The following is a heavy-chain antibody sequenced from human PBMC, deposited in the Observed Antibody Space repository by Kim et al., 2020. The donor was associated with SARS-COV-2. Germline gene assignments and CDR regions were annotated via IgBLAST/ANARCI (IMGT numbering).Heavy chain of an antibody. D-gene: IGHD2-21*02. CDR2: IIPILGIA. Sequence: SVKVSCKASGGTFSSYAISWVRQAPGQGLEWMGRIIPILGIANYAQKFQGRVTITADKSTSTAYMELSSLRSEDTAVYYCAKAGDSNSYWYFDLWGRGTLVTVSS. V-gene: IGHV1-69*04. J-gene: IGHJ2*01. CDR1: GGTFSSYA. CDR3: AKAGDSNSYWYFDL.